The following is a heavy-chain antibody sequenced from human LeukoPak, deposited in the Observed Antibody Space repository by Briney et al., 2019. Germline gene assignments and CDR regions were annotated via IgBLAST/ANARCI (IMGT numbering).Heavy chain of an antibody. D-gene: IGHD6-25*01. J-gene: IGHJ4*02. CDR2: IYPGDSDT. V-gene: IGHV5-51*01. CDR3: ARHGPGIAAGWSLDY. Sequence: GESLKISCKGSGYSFTSYWIGWVRQMPGKGLEWMGIIYPGDSDTRYSPSFQGQVTISADKSISTAYLQWSSLKASDTAMYYCARHGPGIAAGWSLDYWGQGTLVTVSS. CDR1: GYSFTSYW.